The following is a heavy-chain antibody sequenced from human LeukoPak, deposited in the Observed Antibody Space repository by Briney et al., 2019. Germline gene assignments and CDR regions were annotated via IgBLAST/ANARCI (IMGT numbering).Heavy chain of an antibody. CDR2: IYSSGST. Sequence: ETLSLTCTVSGGSISSYYWSWIRQPAGKGLEWIGRIYSSGSTNYNPSLKSRVSMSVLTSKNQLSLKLSSVTAADTAVYYCAREYSSSWTGWFDPWGQGTLVTVSS. CDR3: AREYSSSWTGWFDP. D-gene: IGHD6-13*01. V-gene: IGHV4-4*07. J-gene: IGHJ5*02. CDR1: GGSISSYY.